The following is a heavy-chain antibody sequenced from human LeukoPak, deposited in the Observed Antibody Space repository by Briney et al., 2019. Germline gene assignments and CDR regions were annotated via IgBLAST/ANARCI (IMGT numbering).Heavy chain of an antibody. V-gene: IGHV3-9*03. J-gene: IGHJ6*03. CDR3: AKDINSRWVFYYMDV. D-gene: IGHD2/OR15-2a*01. Sequence: GGSLRLSCAASGFTFSTYSMTWVRQAPGKGLEWVSGISWNSGSIGYADSVKGRFTISRDNAKNSLYLQMNSLRAEDMALYYCAKDINSRWVFYYMDVWGKGTTVTVSS. CDR2: ISWNSGSI. CDR1: GFTFSTYS.